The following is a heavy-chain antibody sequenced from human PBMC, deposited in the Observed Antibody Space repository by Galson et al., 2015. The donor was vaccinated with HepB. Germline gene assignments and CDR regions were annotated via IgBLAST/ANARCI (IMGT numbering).Heavy chain of an antibody. D-gene: IGHD2-2*01. CDR3: ARGGPAAYNWFDP. Sequence: SVKVSCKASGGTFSSYAISWVRQAPGQGLEWMGGIIPIFGTANYAQKFQGRVTITADESTSTAYMELSSLRSEDTAVYYCARGGPAAYNWFDPWGQGTLVTVSS. J-gene: IGHJ5*02. V-gene: IGHV1-69*13. CDR2: IIPIFGTA. CDR1: GGTFSSYA.